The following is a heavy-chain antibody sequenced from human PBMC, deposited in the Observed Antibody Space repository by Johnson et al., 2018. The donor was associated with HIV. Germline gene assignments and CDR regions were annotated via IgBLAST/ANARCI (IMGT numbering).Heavy chain of an antibody. CDR1: GFTFEDYG. Sequence: QVQLVESGGSVVRPGGSLRLSCAASGFTFEDYGMSWVRQVPGKGLEWVAFTRYDGSNKYYADSVKGRFTISRDNSKNAVYLQMNSLRTEDTAVFWCARETVGATMDAFDIWGQGTMVTVSS. CDR3: ARETVGATMDAFDI. J-gene: IGHJ3*02. V-gene: IGHV3-30*02. D-gene: IGHD1-26*01. CDR2: TRYDGSNK.